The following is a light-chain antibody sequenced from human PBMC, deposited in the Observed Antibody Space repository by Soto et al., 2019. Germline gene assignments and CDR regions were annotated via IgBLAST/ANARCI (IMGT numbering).Light chain of an antibody. J-gene: IGLJ2*01. CDR1: SSDISTYNY. V-gene: IGLV2-14*03. CDR3: SSYTSSSTLV. Sequence: QSALTQPASVSGSPGQSITISCSGTSSDISTYNYVSWYQHHPGKAPKLMICDVSNRPSGVSNRFSGSKSGNTASLTISGLQAEDEADYYCSSYTSSSTLVFGGGTKVTVL. CDR2: DVS.